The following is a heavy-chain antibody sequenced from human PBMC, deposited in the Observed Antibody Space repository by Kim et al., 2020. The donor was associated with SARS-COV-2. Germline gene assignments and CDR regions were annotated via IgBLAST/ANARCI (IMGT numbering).Heavy chain of an antibody. V-gene: IGHV4-38-2*02. D-gene: IGHD3-10*01. CDR3: ARDSITMVRGVIINNWYFDL. CDR1: GYSISSGYY. J-gene: IGHJ2*01. CDR2: IYHSGST. Sequence: SETLSLTCTISGYSISSGYYWGWIRQPPGKGLEWIGSIYHSGSTYYNPSLKSRVTISVDTSKNQFSLKLSSVTAADTAVYYCARDSITMVRGVIINNWYFDLWGRGTLVTVSS.